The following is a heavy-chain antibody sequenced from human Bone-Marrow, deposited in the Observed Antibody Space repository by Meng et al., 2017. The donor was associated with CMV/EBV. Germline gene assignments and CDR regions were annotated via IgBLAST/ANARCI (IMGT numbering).Heavy chain of an antibody. V-gene: IGHV1-69*02. Sequence: SVKVSCKASGGTFSSYTISWVRQAPGQGLEWMRRIIPILGIAKYAQKFQGRVTITADKPTSTAYMELSSLRSEDTAVNYCARGYYGSGSPIYWGQGTLVTVSS. J-gene: IGHJ4*02. D-gene: IGHD3-10*01. CDR3: ARGYYGSGSPIY. CDR2: IIPILGIA. CDR1: GGTFSSYT.